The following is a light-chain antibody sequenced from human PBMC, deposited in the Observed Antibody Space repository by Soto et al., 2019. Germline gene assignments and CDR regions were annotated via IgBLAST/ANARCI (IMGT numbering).Light chain of an antibody. Sequence: EIVGTKWTATLSFSAGERATLSCRASQIVSSYLAWYQQKPGPAPRLLIYDASSRATGIPDRFSGTGSETDFTLTINRLEPADFAVYYCQQYENRPITFGQGTRLEIK. V-gene: IGKV3-11*01. CDR3: QQYENRPIT. CDR2: DAS. J-gene: IGKJ5*01. CDR1: QIVSSY.